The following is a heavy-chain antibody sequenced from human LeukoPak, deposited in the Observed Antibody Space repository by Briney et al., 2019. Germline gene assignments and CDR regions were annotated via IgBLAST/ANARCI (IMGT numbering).Heavy chain of an antibody. Sequence: GSSMRLSCAAGGFTFSSYAIHWVREAPGKVVWWVSVISYDGSNKYYADPVKEGLIISSDNSTTTMYLQMKSLRAEDTAVYYCSGRGTNICGVVICYFDIWGQGTMVTVSS. J-gene: IGHJ3*02. CDR3: SGRGTNICGVVICYFDI. CDR1: GFTFSSYA. CDR2: ISYDGSNK. V-gene: IGHV3-30-3*01. D-gene: IGHD3-10*01.